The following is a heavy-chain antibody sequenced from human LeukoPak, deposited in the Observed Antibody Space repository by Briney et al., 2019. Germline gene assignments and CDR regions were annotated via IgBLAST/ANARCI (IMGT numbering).Heavy chain of an antibody. Sequence: SETLSLTCTVSGGSISSYYWSWIRQPAGKGLEWIGRIYTSGSTNYNPSLKSRVTMSVDTSKNQFSLRLHSVTAADTAIYYCARFPLDIAARRLRSFDYWGQGTLVTVSS. CDR2: IYTSGST. CDR3: ARFPLDIAARRLRSFDY. CDR1: GGSISSYY. V-gene: IGHV4-4*07. J-gene: IGHJ4*02. D-gene: IGHD6-6*01.